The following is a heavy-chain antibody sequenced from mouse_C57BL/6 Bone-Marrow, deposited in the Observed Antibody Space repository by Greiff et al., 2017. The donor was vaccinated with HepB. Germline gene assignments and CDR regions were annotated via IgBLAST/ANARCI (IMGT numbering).Heavy chain of an antibody. D-gene: IGHD1-1*01. CDR1: GYTFTDYY. J-gene: IGHJ2*01. CDR2: INPNNGGT. V-gene: IGHV1-26*01. CDR3: ARDYGSRGDYFDY. Sequence: DVQLQESGPELVKPGASVKISCKASGYTFTDYYMNWVKQSHGKSLEWIGDINPNNGGTSYNQKFKGKATLTVDKSSSTAYMELRSLTSEDSAVYYCARDYGSRGDYFDYWGQGTTLTVSS.